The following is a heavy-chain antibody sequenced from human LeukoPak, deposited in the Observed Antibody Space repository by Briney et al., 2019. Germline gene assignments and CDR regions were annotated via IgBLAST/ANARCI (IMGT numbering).Heavy chain of an antibody. V-gene: IGHV1-69*13. J-gene: IGHJ4*02. Sequence: SVKVSCKASGGTFSSYAISWVRQAPGQGLEWMGGIIPIFGTASYAQKFQGRVTITADESTSTAYMELSSLRSEDTAVYYCARTGGSSWYQYFGFDYWGQGTLVTVSS. CDR1: GGTFSSYA. D-gene: IGHD6-13*01. CDR3: ARTGGSSWYQYFGFDY. CDR2: IIPIFGTA.